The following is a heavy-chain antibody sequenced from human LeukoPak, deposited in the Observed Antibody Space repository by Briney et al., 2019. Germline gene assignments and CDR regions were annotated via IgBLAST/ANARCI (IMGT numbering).Heavy chain of an antibody. J-gene: IGHJ4*02. D-gene: IGHD2-8*01. CDR3: ARGGGLTNNY. V-gene: IGHV4-59*01. CDR2: IYYSGST. CDR1: GGSISSYY. Sequence: SETLSLTCTVSGGSISSYYWSWIRQPPGKGLEWIGYIYYSGSTNYNPSLKSRVTISVDTSKNQFSLKLSSVTAADTAVYYCARGGGLTNNYWGQGTLVTVSS.